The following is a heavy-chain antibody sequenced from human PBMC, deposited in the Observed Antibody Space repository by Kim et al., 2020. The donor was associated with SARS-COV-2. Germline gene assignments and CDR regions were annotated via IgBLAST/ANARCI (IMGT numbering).Heavy chain of an antibody. CDR3: AKGGGGSTFDY. CDR2: ISYDGSNK. Sequence: GGSLRLSCAASGFTFSSYGMHWVRQAPGKGLEWVAVISYDGSNKYYADSVKCRFTISRDNSKNTLYLQMNSLRAEDTAVYYCAKGGGGSTFDYWGQGTLV. D-gene: IGHD1-26*01. J-gene: IGHJ4*02. V-gene: IGHV3-30*18. CDR1: GFTFSSYG.